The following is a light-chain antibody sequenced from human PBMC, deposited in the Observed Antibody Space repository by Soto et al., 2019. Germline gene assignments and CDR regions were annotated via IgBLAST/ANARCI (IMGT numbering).Light chain of an antibody. Sequence: EIVMTQSPATLSVSPGDRATLSCRASQSFSSHVGCYQQRPGEAPRLLIYGASTRATGITARFSGSGAGTEFTLTISSLQSEDFAVYYCQQYNNWPPKTFGQGTKVDIK. J-gene: IGKJ1*01. CDR3: QQYNNWPPKT. CDR1: QSFSSH. CDR2: GAS. V-gene: IGKV3-15*01.